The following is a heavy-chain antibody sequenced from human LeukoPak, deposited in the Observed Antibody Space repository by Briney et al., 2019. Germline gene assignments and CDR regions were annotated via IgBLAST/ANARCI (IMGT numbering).Heavy chain of an antibody. V-gene: IGHV4-59*01. CDR1: GGSISSYY. J-gene: IGHJ1*01. CDR3: ARMGVIGHFQH. Sequence: PSETLSLTCTVSGGSISSYYWSWIRQPPGKGLEWIGYIHYSGSTNYNPSLKSRVTISVDTSKNQFSLKLSSVTAADTAVYYCARMGVIGHFQHWGQGTLVTVSS. D-gene: IGHD3-16*02. CDR2: IHYSGST.